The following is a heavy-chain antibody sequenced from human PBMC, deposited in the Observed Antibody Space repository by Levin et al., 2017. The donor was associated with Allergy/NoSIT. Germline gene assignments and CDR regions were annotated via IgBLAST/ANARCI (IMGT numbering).Heavy chain of an antibody. Sequence: RTSETLSLTCSVSGGSVSAYYWTWVRQPPGKRLEWIGHIYHSGSANYNPSLKSRVSLSVDMSKNQFSLEVRSVTAADTAVYYCARNARGGPLDSWGLGTLVIVSS. CDR3: ARNARGGPLDS. J-gene: IGHJ4*02. V-gene: IGHV4-59*02. CDR2: IYHSGSA. CDR1: GGSVSAYY. D-gene: IGHD2-2*01.